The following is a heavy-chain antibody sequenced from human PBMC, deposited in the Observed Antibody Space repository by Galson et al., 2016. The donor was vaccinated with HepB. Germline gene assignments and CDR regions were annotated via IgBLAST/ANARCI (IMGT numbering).Heavy chain of an antibody. CDR1: GFTFSSHT. Sequence: SLRLSCAASGFTFSSHTMTWVRQAPGKGLEWVSSISGAGPFIYYADSVKGRFTISRDNVKNSVNLHLSNLRAEDSAIYYCAKDLVENSASVFYFDYWGQGALITVSS. CDR2: ISGAGPFI. D-gene: IGHD3-3*02. J-gene: IGHJ4*02. CDR3: AKDLVENSASVFYFDY. V-gene: IGHV3-21*04.